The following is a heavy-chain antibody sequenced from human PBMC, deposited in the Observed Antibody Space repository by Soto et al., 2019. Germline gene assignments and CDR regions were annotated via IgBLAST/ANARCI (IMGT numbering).Heavy chain of an antibody. CDR3: ARWVEVSLDYFDS. Sequence: SETLSLTCTVSGAYMRNDYYYWSWVRQNPGKDLEWIGHMHHSGRTHYNPSLKSRVAISVDTSKNQFSLYLNSVTATDTAVYYCARWVEVSLDYFDSWGQGTPVTVSS. J-gene: IGHJ4*02. CDR2: MHHSGRT. CDR1: GAYMRNDYYY. D-gene: IGHD2-15*01. V-gene: IGHV4-31*03.